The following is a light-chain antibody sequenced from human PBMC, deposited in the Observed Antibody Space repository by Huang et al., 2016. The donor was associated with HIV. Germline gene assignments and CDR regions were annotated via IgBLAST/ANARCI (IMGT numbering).Light chain of an antibody. CDR1: QSVTSN. Sequence: EIVMTQSPATLSVSPGERATLSCRASQSVTSNLAWYQQKPGQAPRLLIYAASNRATGIPARFSGSGSGTEFTLTISSRQSEDFAVYYCQQYNNWRRTFGQGTKVEIK. CDR3: QQYNNWRRT. V-gene: IGKV3-15*01. J-gene: IGKJ1*01. CDR2: AAS.